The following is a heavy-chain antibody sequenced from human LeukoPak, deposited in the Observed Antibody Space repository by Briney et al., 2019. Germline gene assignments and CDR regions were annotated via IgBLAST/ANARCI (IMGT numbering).Heavy chain of an antibody. J-gene: IGHJ4*02. CDR3: AKSEHCSSTSCGVG. Sequence: GGSLRLSCAASRFTFSSYGMHWVRQAPGKGLEWVAFIRYDGSNKYYADSVKGRFTISRDNSKNTLYLQMNSLRAEDTAVYYCAKSEHCSSTSCGVGWGQGTLVTVSS. CDR2: IRYDGSNK. V-gene: IGHV3-30*02. CDR1: RFTFSSYG. D-gene: IGHD2-2*01.